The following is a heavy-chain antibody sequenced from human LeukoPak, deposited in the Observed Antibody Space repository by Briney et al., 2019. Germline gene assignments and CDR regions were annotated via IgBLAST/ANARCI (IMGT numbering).Heavy chain of an antibody. V-gene: IGHV1-18*01. CDR2: ITAYNGNR. D-gene: IGHD1-1*01. CDR1: GYTFSNYG. J-gene: IGHJ4*01. CDR3: ARDNDKVVDH. Sequence: GASVKVSCKTSGYTFSNYGISWVRQAPGQGHEWMGWITAYNGNRLYAQRFQGRITLTTDTSTSTSYMELRSLEYDDTAIYYCARDNDKVVDHWGQGTLVTVSS.